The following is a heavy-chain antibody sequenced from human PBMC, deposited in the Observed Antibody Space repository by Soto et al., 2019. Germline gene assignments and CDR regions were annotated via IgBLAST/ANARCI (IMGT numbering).Heavy chain of an antibody. CDR3: TTDAVFGMVRGVIMTAGLTN. CDR2: IKSKTDGGTT. V-gene: IGHV3-15*01. J-gene: IGHJ4*02. D-gene: IGHD3-10*01. CDR1: GFTFSNAW. Sequence: GGSLRLSCAASGFTFSNAWMSWVRQAPGKGLEWVGRIKSKTDGGTTDYAAPVKGRFTISRDDSKNTLYLQMNSLKTEDTAVYYCTTDAVFGMVRGVIMTAGLTNWGQGTLVTVSS.